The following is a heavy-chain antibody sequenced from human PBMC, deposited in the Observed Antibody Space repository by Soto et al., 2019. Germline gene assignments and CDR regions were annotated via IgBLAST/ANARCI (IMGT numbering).Heavy chain of an antibody. Sequence: QVQLVESGGGVVQPGRSLRLSCAASGFTFSSYAMHWVRQAPGKGLAWVAVISYDGSDKYYADSVKGRFTISRDNSKNTLYLQMNSLTAEDTAVYYCARYIVVVTATYAFDIWGQGTMVTVSS. CDR2: ISYDGSDK. V-gene: IGHV3-30-3*01. D-gene: IGHD2-21*02. J-gene: IGHJ3*02. CDR3: ARYIVVVTATYAFDI. CDR1: GFTFSSYA.